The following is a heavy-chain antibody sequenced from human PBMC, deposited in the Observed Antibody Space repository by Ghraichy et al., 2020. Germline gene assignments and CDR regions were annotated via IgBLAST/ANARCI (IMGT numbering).Heavy chain of an antibody. Sequence: SVKVPCKASGGTFSSYAISWVRQAPGQGLEWMGGIIPIFGTANYAQKFQGRVTITADESTSTAYMELSSLRSEDTAVYYCARARDHLFAFDIWGQGTMVTVSS. V-gene: IGHV1-69*13. CDR3: ARARDHLFAFDI. D-gene: IGHD2-21*02. CDR1: GGTFSSYA. J-gene: IGHJ3*02. CDR2: IIPIFGTA.